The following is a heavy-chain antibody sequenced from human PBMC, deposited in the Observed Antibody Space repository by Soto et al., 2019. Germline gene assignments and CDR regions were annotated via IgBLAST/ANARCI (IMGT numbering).Heavy chain of an antibody. D-gene: IGHD2-15*01. CDR2: IWYDGSNK. V-gene: IGHV3-33*01. CDR3: ARASGGWRSSWYQSGGFDY. J-gene: IGHJ4*02. Sequence: QVQLVESGGGVVQPGRSLRLSCAASGFTFSSYGMHWVRQAPGKGLEWVAVIWYDGSNKYYADSVKGRFTISRDNSKNTLYLPLNGRRAEATAVYYCARASGGWRSSWYQSGGFDYWGQGTLVTVS. CDR1: GFTFSSYG.